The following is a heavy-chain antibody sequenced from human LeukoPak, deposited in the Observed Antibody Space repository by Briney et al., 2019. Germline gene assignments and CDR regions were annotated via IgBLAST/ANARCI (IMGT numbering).Heavy chain of an antibody. CDR3: ARYLRYYYDSSGYGAFDI. CDR2: IYHSGST. D-gene: IGHD3-22*01. V-gene: IGHV4-4*02. Sequence: PSETLSLTCAVSGGSISSSNWWSWVRQPPGKGLEWIGEIYHSGSTNYNPSLKSRVTISVDKSKNQFSLKLSSVTAADTAVYYCARYLRYYYDSSGYGAFDIWGQGTMVTVSS. J-gene: IGHJ3*02. CDR1: GGSISSSNW.